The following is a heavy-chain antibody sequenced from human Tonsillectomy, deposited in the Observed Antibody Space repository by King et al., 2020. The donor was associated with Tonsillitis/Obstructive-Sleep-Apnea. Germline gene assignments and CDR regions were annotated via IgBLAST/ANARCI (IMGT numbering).Heavy chain of an antibody. D-gene: IGHD1-26*01. CDR2: IYSAGGT. V-gene: IGHV3-66*01. CDR3: ARGRESGYFDY. Sequence: VQLVESGGGLVQPGGSLRLSCAASGFTVSSNYMTWVRQAPGRGLEWVSVIYSAGGTYCADSVKDKFTISRDNSKNTLYLQMNSLRAEDTAVYYCARGRESGYFDYWGQGTLVTVSS. CDR1: GFTVSSNY. J-gene: IGHJ4*02.